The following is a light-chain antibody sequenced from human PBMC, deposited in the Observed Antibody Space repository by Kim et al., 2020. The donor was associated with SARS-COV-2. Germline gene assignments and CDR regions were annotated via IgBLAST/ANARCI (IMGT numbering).Light chain of an antibody. CDR1: SLRSYY. CDR3: NSRNSNDNVV. Sequence: VALGQTVRITCQGDSLRSYYATWYQQKPGQAPIVVIYGKNNRPSGIPDRFSGSSSGNTASLTITGNQAGDEAYYYCNSRNSNDNVVFGGGTKLTVL. CDR2: GKN. J-gene: IGLJ2*01. V-gene: IGLV3-19*01.